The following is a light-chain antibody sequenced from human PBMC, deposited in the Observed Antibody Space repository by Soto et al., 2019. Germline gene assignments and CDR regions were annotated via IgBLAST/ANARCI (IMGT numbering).Light chain of an antibody. V-gene: IGKV3-20*01. Sequence: EMVLTQSPGTLSLSPGERATLSCRASQSVSSSYLAWYQQKPGQAPRLLIYGASSSATGIPDRFSSSGSGTDFTLTISRLEPEDFAVYYCQQYGSSLMYTFGQGTKLEIK. CDR2: GAS. CDR1: QSVSSSY. J-gene: IGKJ2*01. CDR3: QQYGSSLMYT.